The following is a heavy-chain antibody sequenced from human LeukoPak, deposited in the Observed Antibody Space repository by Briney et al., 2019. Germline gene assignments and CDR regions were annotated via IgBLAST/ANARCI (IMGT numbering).Heavy chain of an antibody. D-gene: IGHD5-12*01. CDR1: GFTFSSYW. Sequence: GGSLRLSCAASGFTFSSYWMSWVRQGPGTGQERVANIKQDESGKYYVDSVKGRFTISRDNAKNSLYLQMNSLRAEDTAVYYCARSRGYPLRFDYWGQGTLVTVSS. J-gene: IGHJ4*02. CDR2: IKQDESGK. CDR3: ARSRGYPLRFDY. V-gene: IGHV3-7*01.